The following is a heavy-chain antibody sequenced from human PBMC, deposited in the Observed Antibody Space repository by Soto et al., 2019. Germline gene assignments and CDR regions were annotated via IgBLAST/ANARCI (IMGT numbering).Heavy chain of an antibody. D-gene: IGHD3-22*01. CDR2: IYYSGST. J-gene: IGHJ5*02. Sequence: PSETLSLTCTVSGGSISSGDYYWSWIRQPPGKGLEWIGYIYYSGSTYYNPSLKSRVTISVDTSKNQFSLKLSSVTAADTDVYYCARPYDSSGYHYGQLCCFDPWRQRTPVTVSS. CDR3: ARPYDSSGYHYGQLCCFDP. CDR1: GGSISSGDYY. V-gene: IGHV4-30-4*01.